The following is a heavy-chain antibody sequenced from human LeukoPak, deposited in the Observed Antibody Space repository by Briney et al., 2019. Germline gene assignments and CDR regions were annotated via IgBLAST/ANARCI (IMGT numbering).Heavy chain of an antibody. V-gene: IGHV3-66*01. CDR1: GFTVSSKY. D-gene: IGHD3-22*01. CDR3: ARDSGGSSSDYYPLGY. J-gene: IGHJ4*02. Sequence: PGGSLRLSCAASGFTVSSKYMSWVRQAPGKGLEWVSVIYSGGSTYYADSVKGRFTISRDNSKNMLYLQMNSLRVEDTAVYYCARDSGGSSSDYYPLGYWGQGTLVTVSS. CDR2: IYSGGST.